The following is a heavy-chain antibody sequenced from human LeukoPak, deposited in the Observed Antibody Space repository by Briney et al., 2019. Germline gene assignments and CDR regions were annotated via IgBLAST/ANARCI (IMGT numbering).Heavy chain of an antibody. V-gene: IGHV3-23*01. CDR1: GITFSNYW. CDR2: ISVSGGST. D-gene: IGHD1-1*01. Sequence: PGGSLRLSCAASGITFSNYWMSWVRQAPGKGLEWVSAISVSGGSTYYADSVKGRFTISRDNSKNTLYLQMNSLRAEDTAVYYCAKDRWTEVDAFDIWGQGTMVTVSS. J-gene: IGHJ3*02. CDR3: AKDRWTEVDAFDI.